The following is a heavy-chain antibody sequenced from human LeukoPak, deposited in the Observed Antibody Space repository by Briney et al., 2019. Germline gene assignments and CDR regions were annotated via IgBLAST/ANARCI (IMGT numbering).Heavy chain of an antibody. V-gene: IGHV1-18*01. CDR3: ARDYGGSYLGDY. CDR2: ISAYNGNT. D-gene: IGHD1-26*01. J-gene: IGHJ4*02. CDR1: GYTFTSYG. Sequence: ASVKVSCKASGYTFTSYGISWVRQAPGHGLEGMGWISAYNGNTNYAQKLQGRVTMTTDTSTSTAYMELRSLRSDDTAVYYWARDYGGSYLGDYWGQGTLVTVSS.